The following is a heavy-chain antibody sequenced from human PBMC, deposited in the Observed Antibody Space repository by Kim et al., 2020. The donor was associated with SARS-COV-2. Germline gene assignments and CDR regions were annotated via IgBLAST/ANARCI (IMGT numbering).Heavy chain of an antibody. J-gene: IGHJ6*02. V-gene: IGHV1-46*01. CDR3: ARDLFVVPAALSGPASPLSPYYYYYGMDV. D-gene: IGHD2-2*01. CDR2: INPSGGST. CDR1: GYTFTSYY. Sequence: ASVKVSCKASGYTFTSYYMHWVRQAPGQGLEWMGIINPSGGSTSYAQKFQGRVTMTRDTSTSTVYMELSSLRSEDTAVYYCARDLFVVPAALSGPASPLSPYYYYYGMDVWGQGTTVTVSS.